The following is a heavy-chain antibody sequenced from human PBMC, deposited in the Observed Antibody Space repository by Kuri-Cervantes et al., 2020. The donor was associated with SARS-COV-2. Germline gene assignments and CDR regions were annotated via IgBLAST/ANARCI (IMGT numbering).Heavy chain of an antibody. D-gene: IGHD1-1*01. CDR1: GFTVSSNY. V-gene: IGHV3-66*02. CDR2: IYSGGST. Sequence: ETLSLTCAASGFTVSSNYMSWVRQAPGKGLEWVSVIYSGGSTYYADSVKGRFTISRDNSKNTLCLQMNSLRAEDTAVYYCARDLGTIQGRDYWGQGTLVTVSS. J-gene: IGHJ4*02. CDR3: ARDLGTIQGRDY.